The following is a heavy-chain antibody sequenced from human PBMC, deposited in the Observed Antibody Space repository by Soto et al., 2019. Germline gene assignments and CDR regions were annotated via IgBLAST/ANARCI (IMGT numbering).Heavy chain of an antibody. J-gene: IGHJ5*02. CDR3: ARVRGPYCRVDCYHPPPNWFYP. CDR2: INHRGST. D-gene: IGHD2-21*02. CDR1: GGSFSGYY. Sequence: PSETLSVTCAVYGGSFSGYYWSWIRQPPGKGLEWIGEINHRGSTNYNPSLKSRVTISVDTSKNQFSLKLSSVTAADTDVYYCARVRGPYCRVDCYHPPPNWFYPRSQRTSVTVSA. V-gene: IGHV4-34*01.